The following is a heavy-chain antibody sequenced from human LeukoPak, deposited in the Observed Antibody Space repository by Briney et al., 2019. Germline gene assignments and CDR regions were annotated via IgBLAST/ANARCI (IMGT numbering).Heavy chain of an antibody. J-gene: IGHJ4*02. D-gene: IGHD6-19*01. V-gene: IGHV4-39*07. CDR2: IYYSGST. CDR3: ARGLGSGWPYYFDY. CDR1: GGSISSSSYY. Sequence: SETLSLTCTVSGGSISSSSYYWGWIRQPPGKGLEWIGSIYYSGSTYYNPSLKSRVTISVDTSKNQFSLKLSSVTAADTAVYYCARGLGSGWPYYFDYWGQGTLVTVSS.